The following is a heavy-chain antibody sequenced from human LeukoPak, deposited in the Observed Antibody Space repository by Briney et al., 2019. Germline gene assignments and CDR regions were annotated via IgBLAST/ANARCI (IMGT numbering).Heavy chain of an antibody. D-gene: IGHD6-19*01. CDR1: GDSVSSNSAA. J-gene: IGHJ5*02. CDR2: TYYRSKWYN. V-gene: IGHV6-1*01. CDR3: ARDLPWSSGWSPRDWFDP. Sequence: SQTLSLTCAISGDSVSSNSAAWNWIRQSPSRGLEWLGRTYYRSKWYNYYAVSVKSRITINPDTSKNQFSLQLNSVTPEDTAVYYCARDLPWSSGWSPRDWFDPWGQGTLVTVSS.